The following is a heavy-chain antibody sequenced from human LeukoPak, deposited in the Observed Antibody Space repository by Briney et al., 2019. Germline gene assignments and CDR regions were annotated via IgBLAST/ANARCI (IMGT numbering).Heavy chain of an antibody. CDR1: GYSISSGYY. V-gene: IGHV4-38-2*02. J-gene: IGHJ3*02. Sequence: SETLSHTCTVSGYSISSGYYWGWIRQPPGKGLEWIGSIYHSGSTYYNPSLKSRVTISVDTSKNQFSLKLSSVTAADTAVYYCGSGSFRAFDIWGQGTMVTVSS. CDR2: IYHSGST. D-gene: IGHD3-10*01. CDR3: GSGSFRAFDI.